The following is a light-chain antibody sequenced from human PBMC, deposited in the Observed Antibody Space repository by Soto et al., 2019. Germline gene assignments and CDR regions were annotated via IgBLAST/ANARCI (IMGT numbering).Light chain of an antibody. CDR3: QQHNDYSPVT. CDR1: QSVSAY. V-gene: IGKV3-11*01. J-gene: IGKJ2*01. CDR2: DVS. Sequence: EVVLTQSPDALSLSPGERATVSCRASQSVSAYLAWYQQRPGQAPRLLIYDVSNRAPGIPDRFSGGGSGTDFTLTISNLQPDDFATYYCQQHNDYSPVTFGQGTKLEIK.